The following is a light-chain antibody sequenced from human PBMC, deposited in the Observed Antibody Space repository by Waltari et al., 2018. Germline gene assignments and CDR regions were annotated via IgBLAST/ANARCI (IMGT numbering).Light chain of an antibody. Sequence: EIVLRQSPATLSLSPGERATLSCRASQSVSSYLAWYQQKPGQAPRLLIYDASNRATGIPARFSGSGSGTDFTLTISSLEPEDFAVYYCQQRSNWPRVTFGGGTKVEIK. CDR2: DAS. J-gene: IGKJ4*01. CDR1: QSVSSY. CDR3: QQRSNWPRVT. V-gene: IGKV3-11*01.